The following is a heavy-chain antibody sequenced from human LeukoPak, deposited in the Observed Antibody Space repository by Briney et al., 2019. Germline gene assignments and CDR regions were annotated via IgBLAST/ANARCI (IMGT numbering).Heavy chain of an antibody. J-gene: IGHJ3*01. CDR1: GFTFDDYA. Sequence: PGGSLRLSCAASGFTFDDYAMHWVRQAPGKGLEGVSLITGNGDYIYYADSVKGRFTISRDNSKGSLYLQMNSLRTEDTALYYCAKDRGGNQYFALDVWGQGTMVTVSS. CDR3: AKDRGGNQYFALDV. CDR2: ITGNGDYI. D-gene: IGHD1-14*01. V-gene: IGHV3-43*02.